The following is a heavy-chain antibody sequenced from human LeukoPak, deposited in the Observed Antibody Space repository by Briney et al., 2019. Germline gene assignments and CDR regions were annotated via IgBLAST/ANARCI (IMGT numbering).Heavy chain of an antibody. CDR2: ISSSSRHT. V-gene: IGHV3-21*01. J-gene: IGHJ4*02. D-gene: IGHD2-21*02. CDR3: ARATTALTV. CDR1: GFTFSYYT. Sequence: GGSLRLSCAAPGFTFSYYTMNWVRQAPGKGLQWVSSISSSSRHTYYAESLKGRFNISRDNANNSLYLQMNSLRADDTAVYYCARATTALTVWGQGTLVTVSS.